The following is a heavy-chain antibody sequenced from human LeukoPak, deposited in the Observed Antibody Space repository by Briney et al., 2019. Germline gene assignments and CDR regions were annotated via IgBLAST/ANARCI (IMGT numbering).Heavy chain of an antibody. CDR3: ARDRPGSYWYFDL. V-gene: IGHV4-59*01. Sequence: SETLSLTCTVSGGSISGYYWGWIRQPPGKGLEWVGHIYYLGSTNYNPSLKSRVTISIDTSKNYFSLKLNSVIAADTAVYYCARDRPGSYWYFDLWGRGTLVTVSS. D-gene: IGHD3-10*01. J-gene: IGHJ2*01. CDR1: GGSISGYY. CDR2: IYYLGST.